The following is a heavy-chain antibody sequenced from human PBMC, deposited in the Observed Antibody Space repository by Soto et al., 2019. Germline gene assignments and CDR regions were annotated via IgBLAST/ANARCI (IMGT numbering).Heavy chain of an antibody. D-gene: IGHD3-16*01. Sequence: RWIRKAQGKGLEWLSFISISGSTIHYADSVKGRFTISRDNAKNSLYLQMNSLRAEDTAVYYCARDAISSSNSLRDIDVWGKGTTVTVSS. CDR2: ISISGSTI. V-gene: IGHV3-11*01. CDR3: ARDAISSSNSLRDIDV. J-gene: IGHJ6*03.